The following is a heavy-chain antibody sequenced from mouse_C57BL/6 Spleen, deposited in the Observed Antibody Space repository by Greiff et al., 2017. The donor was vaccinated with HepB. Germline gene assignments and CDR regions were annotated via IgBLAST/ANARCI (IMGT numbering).Heavy chain of an antibody. CDR3: TTGSNTFWFAY. V-gene: IGHV14-4*01. CDR1: GFNIKDDY. Sequence: EVHLVESGAELVRPGASVKLSCTASGFNIKDDYMHWVKQRPEQGLEWIGWIDPENGDTEYASKFQGKATITADTSSNTAYLQLSSLTSEDTAVYYCTTGSNTFWFAYWGQGTLVTVSA. D-gene: IGHD2-5*01. J-gene: IGHJ3*01. CDR2: IDPENGDT.